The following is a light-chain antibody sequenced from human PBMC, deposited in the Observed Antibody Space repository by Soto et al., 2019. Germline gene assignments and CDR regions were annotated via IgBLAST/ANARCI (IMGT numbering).Light chain of an antibody. V-gene: IGKV1-39*01. CDR3: QHSYTPPYT. J-gene: IGKJ2*01. CDR1: QNVRPY. CDR2: TAS. Sequence: DIQMTQSPSSLSASVGDRVTISCRSSQNVRPYLNWYQQKPGKAPKLLIYTASTLQIGVPSRFNGSGSGTYFTLTINGLQPEDSATYYCQHSYTPPYTFGHGTKLEVK.